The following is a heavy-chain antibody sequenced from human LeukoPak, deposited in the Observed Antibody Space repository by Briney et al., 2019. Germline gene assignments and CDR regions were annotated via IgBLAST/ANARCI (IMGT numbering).Heavy chain of an antibody. Sequence: ASVKVSCKASGYTVTSYYMHWVRQAPGQGLEWMAILNPSGGSSSYAQKFQGRATLTRATSKNQFSLKLSSVTAADTAVYYCARHRAVSVVGNFYFDYWGQGTLVTVSS. J-gene: IGHJ4*02. V-gene: IGHV1-46*01. CDR1: GYTVTSYY. D-gene: IGHD1-26*01. CDR2: LNPSGGSS. CDR3: ARHRAVSVVGNFYFDY.